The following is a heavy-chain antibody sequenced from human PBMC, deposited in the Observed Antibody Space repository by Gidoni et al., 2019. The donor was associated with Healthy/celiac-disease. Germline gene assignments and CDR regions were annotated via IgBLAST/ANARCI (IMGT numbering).Heavy chain of an antibody. CDR3: ARWRSGGSVSMGVSIWFDP. CDR1: GGTFSSYA. CDR2: IIPLFVTA. V-gene: IGHV1-69*01. Sequence: QVQLVQAGAEVKKPGSSVKVSGKAAGGTFSSYANSWVRQAPGQGLEWLGGIIPLFVTAIYAQTFQGMVTFTAYASTSTAYMELSSLRFEDTAVYYCARWRSGGSVSMGVSIWFDPWGQGTLVTVSS. J-gene: IGHJ5*02. D-gene: IGHD2-15*01.